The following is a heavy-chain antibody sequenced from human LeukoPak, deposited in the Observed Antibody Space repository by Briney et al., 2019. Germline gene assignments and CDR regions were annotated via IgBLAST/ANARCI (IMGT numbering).Heavy chain of an antibody. CDR3: ARSSSMGYSSGWYYYFDY. J-gene: IGHJ4*02. CDR2: IYSGGST. V-gene: IGHV3-53*04. D-gene: IGHD6-19*01. CDR1: GFTVSSNY. Sequence: GGSLRLSCAASGFTVSSNYMSWVRQAPGKGLEWVSVIYSGGSTYYADSVKGRFTISRHNSKNTLYLQMNSLRAEDTAVYYCARSSSMGYSSGWYYYFDYWGQGTLVTVSS.